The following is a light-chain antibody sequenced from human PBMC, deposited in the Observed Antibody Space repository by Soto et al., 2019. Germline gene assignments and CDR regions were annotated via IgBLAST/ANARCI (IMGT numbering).Light chain of an antibody. Sequence: EIVLTQSPGTLSLSPGERATLSCRASQSVSSSYLAWYQQKPGQAPRLLIYGASSRATGIPDRFSGSGSGTDLTLTISILEPEDFAVYYCQQYGSSPQTFGQGTKVEIK. CDR2: GAS. CDR1: QSVSSSY. CDR3: QQYGSSPQT. J-gene: IGKJ1*01. V-gene: IGKV3-20*01.